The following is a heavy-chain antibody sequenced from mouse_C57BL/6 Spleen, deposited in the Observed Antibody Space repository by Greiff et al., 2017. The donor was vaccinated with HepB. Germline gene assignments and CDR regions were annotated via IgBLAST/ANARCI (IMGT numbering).Heavy chain of an antibody. CDR2: IYPGDGDT. V-gene: IGHV1-82*01. CDR3: ARGGVGGDYYAMDY. D-gene: IGHD1-1*01. Sequence: QVQLKESGPELVKPGASVKISCKASGYAFSSSWMNWVKQRPGKGLEWIGRIYPGDGDTNYNGKFKGKATLTADKSSSTAYMQLSSLTSEDSAVYFCARGGVGGDYYAMDYWGQGTSVTVSS. J-gene: IGHJ4*01. CDR1: GYAFSSSW.